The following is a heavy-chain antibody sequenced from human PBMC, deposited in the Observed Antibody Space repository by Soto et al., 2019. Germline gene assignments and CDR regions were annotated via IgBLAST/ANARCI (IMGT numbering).Heavy chain of an antibody. CDR1: GYTFTSYG. V-gene: IGHV1-18*04. J-gene: IGHJ4*02. Sequence: VKVSCKASGYTFTSYGISWVRQAPGQGLEWMGWISAYNGNTSYAQKLQGRVTMTTDTSTSTAYMELRSLRSDDTAVYYCARDQRSIAAAAASDYWGQGALVTVPQ. CDR3: ARDQRSIAAAAASDY. CDR2: ISAYNGNT. D-gene: IGHD6-13*01.